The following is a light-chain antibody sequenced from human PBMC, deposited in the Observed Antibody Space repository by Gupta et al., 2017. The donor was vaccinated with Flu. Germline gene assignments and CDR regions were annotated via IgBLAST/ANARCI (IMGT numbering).Light chain of an antibody. Sequence: EVEMTQSPATLSVSPGERATLSCWASQSVGSNLAWYQQKPGQAPRLLIYDSSTRATGVPARFSGSGSGTEFTLTISGLQSEDFVFYYCQQYDNWPPRYTFGQGTKLEIK. V-gene: IGKV3-15*01. CDR3: QQYDNWPPRYT. CDR2: DSS. CDR1: QSVGSN. J-gene: IGKJ2*01.